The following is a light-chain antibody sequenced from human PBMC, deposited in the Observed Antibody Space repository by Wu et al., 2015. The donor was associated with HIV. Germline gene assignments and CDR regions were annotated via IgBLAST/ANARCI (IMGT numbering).Light chain of an antibody. CDR2: GAS. Sequence: EIVMTQSPATLSVSPGERATLSCRASQSISSNLGWYQQKPGQAPRLLIYGASTRATGIPARFSGSGSGTAFTLTISSMQSEDFAVYYCQQGSDWPLTFGQGTRLEIK. V-gene: IGKV3-15*01. CDR1: QSISSN. CDR3: QQGSDWPLT. J-gene: IGKJ5*01.